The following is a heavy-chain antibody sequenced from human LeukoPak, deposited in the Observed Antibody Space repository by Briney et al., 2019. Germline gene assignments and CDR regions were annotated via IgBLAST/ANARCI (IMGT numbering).Heavy chain of an antibody. D-gene: IGHD3-22*01. CDR1: GGSFSGYY. CDR2: INHSGST. CDR3: ARALSGGYSSGNYPWDYYYYMDV. J-gene: IGHJ6*03. V-gene: IGHV4-34*01. Sequence: PSETLSLTCAVYGGSFSGYYWSWIRQPPGKGLEWIGEINHSGSTNYNPSLKSRVTISVDTFKNQFSLKLSSVTAADTAVYYCARALSGGYSSGNYPWDYYYYMDVWGKGTTVTVSS.